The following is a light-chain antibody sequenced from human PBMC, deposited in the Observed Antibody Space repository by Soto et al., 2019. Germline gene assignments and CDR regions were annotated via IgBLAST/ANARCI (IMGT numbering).Light chain of an antibody. CDR1: QSVTSTY. CDR3: QQYGSSPPMYT. CDR2: GAS. Sequence: EIVLTQSPGTLSLSPGERATLSCWASQSVTSTYLAWYQQRPGQAPRLLIYGASNRATVIPDRFSGSGSGTDFALTISRLEPEDFAVYYCQQYGSSPPMYTFGQGTKLEIK. V-gene: IGKV3-20*01. J-gene: IGKJ2*01.